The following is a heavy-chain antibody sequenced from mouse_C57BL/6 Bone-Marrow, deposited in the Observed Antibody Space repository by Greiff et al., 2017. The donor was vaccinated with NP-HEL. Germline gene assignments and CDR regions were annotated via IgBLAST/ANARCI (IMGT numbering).Heavy chain of an antibody. CDR3: ARGGFGYYFDY. D-gene: IGHD1-2*01. V-gene: IGHV1-64*01. J-gene: IGHJ2*01. Sequence: VQLQQPGAELVKPGASVKLSCKASGYTFTSYWMHWVKQRPGQGLEWIGMIHPNSGSTNYNEKFKSKARLTVDKSSSTAYMQLSSLTSEDSAVYYCARGGFGYYFDYWGQGTTLTVSS. CDR2: IHPNSGST. CDR1: GYTFTSYW.